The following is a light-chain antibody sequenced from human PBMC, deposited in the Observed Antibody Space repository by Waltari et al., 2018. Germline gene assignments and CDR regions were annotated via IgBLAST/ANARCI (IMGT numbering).Light chain of an antibody. CDR1: QSVSSSY. CDR3: QQYGSSPT. CDR2: GAS. J-gene: IGKJ1*01. Sequence: EIVLTQSPGTLSLSPGERATLSCRASQSVSSSYLAWYQQKPGQAPRLLIYGASSRATGIPDRFSGSGSGTDFTLTISRLGPEDFAVYYCQQYGSSPTFGQGTKVEIK. V-gene: IGKV3-20*01.